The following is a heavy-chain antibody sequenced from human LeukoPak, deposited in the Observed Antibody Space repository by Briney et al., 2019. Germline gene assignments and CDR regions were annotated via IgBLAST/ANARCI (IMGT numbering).Heavy chain of an antibody. CDR1: GFTFDDYA. Sequence: GGSLRLSCAASGFTFDDYAMHWVRQAPGTGLEWVSSISSGSGYIYYADSVKGRFTISRDNAKNSLYLQMNSLRAEDTAVYYCAREKPNDAFDIWGQGTMVTVSS. CDR2: ISSGSGYI. J-gene: IGHJ3*02. CDR3: AREKPNDAFDI. V-gene: IGHV3-21*06. D-gene: IGHD1-14*01.